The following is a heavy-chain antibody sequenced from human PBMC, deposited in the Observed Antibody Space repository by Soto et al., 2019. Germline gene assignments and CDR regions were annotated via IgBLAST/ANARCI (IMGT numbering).Heavy chain of an antibody. CDR2: IIPILGIA. J-gene: IGHJ3*02. CDR3: AADIYDILTGGFDI. Sequence: QVQLVQSGAEVKKPRSSVKVSCKASGGTFSSYTISWVRQAPGQGLEWMGRIIPILGIANYARKFQGRVTITADKSTSTAYMELSSLRSEDTGVYYCAADIYDILTGGFDILGQGTMVTVSS. V-gene: IGHV1-69*02. CDR1: GGTFSSYT. D-gene: IGHD3-9*01.